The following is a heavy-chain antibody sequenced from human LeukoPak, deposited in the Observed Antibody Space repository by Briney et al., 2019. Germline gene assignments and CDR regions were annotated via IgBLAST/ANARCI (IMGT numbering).Heavy chain of an antibody. J-gene: IGHJ4*02. CDR2: ISAYNGNT. V-gene: IGHV1-18*01. Sequence: ASVKVSCKASGYTFTDYGITWVRQTPTQGLQWMGWISAYNGNTNYAQDIQGRATMTTDTSTTTAYMELRNLRSDDTAVYYCARGGRWESHIDYWGQGTLVTVSS. CDR1: GYTFTDYG. CDR3: ARGGRWESHIDY. D-gene: IGHD1-26*01.